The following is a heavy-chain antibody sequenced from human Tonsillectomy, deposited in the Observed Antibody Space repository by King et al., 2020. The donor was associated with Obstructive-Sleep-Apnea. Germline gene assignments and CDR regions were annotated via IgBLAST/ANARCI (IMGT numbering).Heavy chain of an antibody. CDR3: ARDGRDAYGMDV. V-gene: IGHV4-30-2*01. Sequence: LQLQESGSGLVKPSQTLSLTCAVSGGSISSGGYSWSWIRQPPGKGLEWIGYISHSGSTYYNPSLKSRVTISVDRSKNQFSLKLNSVTAADTAVYYCARDGRDAYGMDVWGQGTTVTVSS. CDR2: ISHSGST. CDR1: GGSISSGGYS. J-gene: IGHJ6*02.